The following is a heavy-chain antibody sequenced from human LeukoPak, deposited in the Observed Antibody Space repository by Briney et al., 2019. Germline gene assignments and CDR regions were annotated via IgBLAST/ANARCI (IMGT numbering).Heavy chain of an antibody. D-gene: IGHD2-2*01. CDR1: GGTFSSYA. Sequence: ASVKVSCKASGGTFSSYAISWVRQAPGQGLEWMGGIIPIFGTANYAQKFQGRVTITTDESTSTAYMELSSLRSEDTAVYYCARDGRNCSSTSCYLWFDPWGQGTLVTVSS. CDR3: ARDGRNCSSTSCYLWFDP. CDR2: IIPIFGTA. V-gene: IGHV1-69*05. J-gene: IGHJ5*02.